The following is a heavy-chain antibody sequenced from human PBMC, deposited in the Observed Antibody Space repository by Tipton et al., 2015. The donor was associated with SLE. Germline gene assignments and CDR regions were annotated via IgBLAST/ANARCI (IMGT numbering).Heavy chain of an antibody. V-gene: IGHV3-7*01. CDR2: IKEDGREK. J-gene: IGHJ6*02. D-gene: IGHD1-26*01. Sequence: SLRLSCVASGFTFGNYWMSWVRQAPGKGLEWVANIKEDGREKDFVDSVKGRFTISRDNAKNLLYLRMNSLRAEDTAVYYCARVRWEELEGYYYYGMDVWGQGTTVTVSS. CDR1: GFTFGNYW. CDR3: ARVRWEELEGYYYYGMDV.